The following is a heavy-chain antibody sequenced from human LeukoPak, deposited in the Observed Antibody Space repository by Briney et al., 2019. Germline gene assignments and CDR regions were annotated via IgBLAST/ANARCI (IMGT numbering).Heavy chain of an antibody. CDR3: ARRGKLVPAATINWFDP. J-gene: IGHJ5*02. CDR2: IYYSGST. D-gene: IGHD2-2*01. CDR1: GGSISSYY. V-gene: IGHV4-59*12. Sequence: PSETLSLTCTVSGGSISSYYWSWIRQPPGKGLEWIGYIYYSGSTNYNPSLKSRVTISVDTSKNQFSLKLSSVTAADTAVYYCARRGKLVPAATINWFDPWGQGTLVTVSS.